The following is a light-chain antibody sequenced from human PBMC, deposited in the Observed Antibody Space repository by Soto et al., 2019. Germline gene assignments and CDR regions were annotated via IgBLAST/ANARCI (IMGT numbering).Light chain of an antibody. J-gene: IGLJ1*01. V-gene: IGLV2-14*01. CDR2: EVR. CDR3: SSYTSSSIL. CDR1: SSDVGSYNY. Sequence: LTHPASVSGSPGQSITISCTGTSSDVGSYNYVSWYQQHPGKAPKLMIYEVRDRPSGISSRFSGSKSGNTASLTISGLQTEDEADYYCSSYTSSSILFGTGTKVTVL.